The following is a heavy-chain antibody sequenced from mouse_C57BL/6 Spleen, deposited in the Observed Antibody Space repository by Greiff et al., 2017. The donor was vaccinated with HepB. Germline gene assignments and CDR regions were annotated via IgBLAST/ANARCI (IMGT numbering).Heavy chain of an antibody. CDR1: GFTFSDYY. V-gene: IGHV5-12*01. J-gene: IGHJ4*01. CDR2: ISNGGGST. CDR3: ARQGEDYAMDY. Sequence: EVKLQESGGGLVQPGGSLKLSCAASGFTFSDYYMYWVRQTPEKRLEWVAYISNGGGSTYYPDTVKGRFTISRDNAKNTLYLQMSRLKSEDTAMYYCARQGEDYAMDYWGQGTSATVSS.